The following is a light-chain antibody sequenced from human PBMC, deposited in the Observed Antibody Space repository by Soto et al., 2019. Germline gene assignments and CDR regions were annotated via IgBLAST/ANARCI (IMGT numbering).Light chain of an antibody. CDR3: AAWDDSRRV. CDR2: SNN. V-gene: IGLV1-44*01. CDR1: SSNIGSNT. J-gene: IGLJ3*02. Sequence: QPVLTQPPSASGTPGQRVTISCSGSSSNIGSNTVNWYQQLPGTAPKLLIYSNNQRPSGVPDRFSGSKSGTSASLAISGLQSEDEADYYCAAWDDSRRVFGGGTKLTVL.